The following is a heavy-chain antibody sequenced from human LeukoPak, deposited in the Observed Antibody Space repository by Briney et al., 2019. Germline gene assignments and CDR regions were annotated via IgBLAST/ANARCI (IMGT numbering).Heavy chain of an antibody. V-gene: IGHV3-7*01. CDR1: GFTFSIFW. CDR2: INPDGSTT. CDR3: VRDPGWGAFDI. J-gene: IGHJ3*02. Sequence: TGGSLRLSCAASGFTFSIFWMSWVRQAPGKGLEWVAIINPDGSTTGYVDSVKGRFTISRDNAKNSLCLQLNSLRAEDTAVYYCVRDPGWGAFDIWGQGTMVTVSS. D-gene: IGHD3-16*01.